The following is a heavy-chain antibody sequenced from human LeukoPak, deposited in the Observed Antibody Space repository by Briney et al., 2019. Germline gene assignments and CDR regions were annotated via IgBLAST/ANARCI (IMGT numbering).Heavy chain of an antibody. Sequence: SETLSLTCTASGDSITNSNFYWGWLRQSPGKGLEWIGSIFHSGSTNYNPSLKRRATISVDTSKNQFYLRVRSVTAAETALYYCAGRGIVTGYFDFWGRGTLVTVSS. CDR3: AGRGIVTGYFDF. CDR2: IFHSGST. V-gene: IGHV4-39*01. CDR1: GDSITNSNFY. J-gene: IGHJ4*02. D-gene: IGHD3-9*01.